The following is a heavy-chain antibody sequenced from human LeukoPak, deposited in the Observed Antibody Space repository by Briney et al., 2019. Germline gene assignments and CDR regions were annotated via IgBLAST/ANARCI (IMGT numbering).Heavy chain of an antibody. CDR1: GGSFSGYY. D-gene: IGHD4-17*01. CDR2: INHSGRT. CDR3: ARWETTVTTIGFDP. J-gene: IGHJ5*02. Sequence: PSETLSLTCAVYGGSFSGYYWSWIRQPPGKGLEWIGEINHSGRTNYNPSLKSRVTISVDTSKNQFSLKLSSVTAADTAVYYCARWETTVTTIGFDPWGQGTLVTVSS. V-gene: IGHV4-34*01.